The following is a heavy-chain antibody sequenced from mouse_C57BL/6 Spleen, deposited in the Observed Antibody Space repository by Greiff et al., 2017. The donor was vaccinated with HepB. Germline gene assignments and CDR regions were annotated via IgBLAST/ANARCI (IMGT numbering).Heavy chain of an antibody. CDR2: INPSNGGT. J-gene: IGHJ2*01. V-gene: IGHV1-53*01. CDR1: GYTFTSYW. CDR3: AREGDGSSYEDYFDY. D-gene: IGHD1-1*01. Sequence: QVQLQQPGTELVKPGASVKLSCKASGYTFTSYWMHWVKQRPGQGLEWIGNINPSNGGTNYNEKFKSKATLTVDKSSSTAYMQLSSLTSEDSAVYCCAREGDGSSYEDYFDYWGQGTTLTVSS.